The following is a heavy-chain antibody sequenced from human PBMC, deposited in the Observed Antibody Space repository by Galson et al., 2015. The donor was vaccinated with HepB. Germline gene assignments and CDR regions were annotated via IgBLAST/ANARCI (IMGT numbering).Heavy chain of an antibody. V-gene: IGHV3-74*01. Sequence: SLRLSCAASGFTFSIYWMHWVRQAPGKGLVWVSRVNSDGSSTDYADSVKGRFSISRDNAKNTLYLQMNNLRAEDTAVYYCARFWFGESDWGQGTLVTVSS. D-gene: IGHD3-10*01. CDR2: VNSDGSST. J-gene: IGHJ4*02. CDR3: ARFWFGESD. CDR1: GFTFSIYW.